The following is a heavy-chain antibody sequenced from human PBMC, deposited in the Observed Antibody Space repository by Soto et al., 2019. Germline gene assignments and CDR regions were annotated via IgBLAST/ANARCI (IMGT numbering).Heavy chain of an antibody. D-gene: IGHD5-12*01. V-gene: IGHV4-59*01. CDR3: ARARRNGYNSLPLPFDC. Sequence: QVQLQESGPGLVKPSETLSLTGSVFGGSISSYYWSWIRPPPGKGLEWIGYIYYSGSTTYNPSLKSRVTISVDTSKNHFSLRLSSVTAADTAVYYCARARRNGYNSLPLPFDCWGQGTLVTVSS. J-gene: IGHJ4*02. CDR2: IYYSGST. CDR1: GGSISSYY.